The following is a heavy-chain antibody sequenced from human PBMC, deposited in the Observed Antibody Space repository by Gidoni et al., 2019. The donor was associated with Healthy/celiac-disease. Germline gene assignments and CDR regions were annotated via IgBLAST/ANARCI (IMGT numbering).Heavy chain of an antibody. J-gene: IGHJ4*02. CDR1: GFTFRRYS. Sequence: EVQLVESGGGLVKPGGSLRLSCAASGFTFRRYSMNWVRQAPGKGLEWVSSISSSSSYIYYADSVKGRFTISRDNAKNSLYLQMNSLRAEDTAVYYCARGPQWELLGAGSDYWGQGTLVTVSS. V-gene: IGHV3-21*01. D-gene: IGHD1-26*01. CDR3: ARGPQWELLGAGSDY. CDR2: ISSSSSYI.